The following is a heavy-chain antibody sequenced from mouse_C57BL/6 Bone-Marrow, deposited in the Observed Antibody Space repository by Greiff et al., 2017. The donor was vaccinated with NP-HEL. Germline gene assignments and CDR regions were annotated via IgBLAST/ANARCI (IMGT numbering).Heavy chain of an antibody. Sequence: QVQLQQPGAELVKPGASVKLSCKASGYTFTSYWMHWVKQRPGQGLEWIGMIPPNSGSTNYNEKFKSKATLTVDKSSSTAYMQLSSLTSEDSAVYYCARWDGNYVFFAYWGQGTLVTVSA. V-gene: IGHV1-64*01. D-gene: IGHD2-1*01. J-gene: IGHJ3*01. CDR3: ARWDGNYVFFAY. CDR2: IPPNSGST. CDR1: GYTFTSYW.